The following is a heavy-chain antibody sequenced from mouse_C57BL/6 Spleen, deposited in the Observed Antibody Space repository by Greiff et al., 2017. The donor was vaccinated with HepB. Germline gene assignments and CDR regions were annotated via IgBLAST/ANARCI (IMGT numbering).Heavy chain of an antibody. CDR2: INPSTGGT. CDR3: ARGSTMVFFDY. CDR1: GYSFTGYY. D-gene: IGHD2-1*01. J-gene: IGHJ2*01. Sequence: VQLQQSGPELVKPGASVKISCKASGYSFTGYYMNWVKQSPEKSLEWIGEINPSTGGTTYNQKFKAKATLTVDKSSSTAYMQLKSLTSEDSAVYYCARGSTMVFFDYWGQGTTLTVSS. V-gene: IGHV1-42*01.